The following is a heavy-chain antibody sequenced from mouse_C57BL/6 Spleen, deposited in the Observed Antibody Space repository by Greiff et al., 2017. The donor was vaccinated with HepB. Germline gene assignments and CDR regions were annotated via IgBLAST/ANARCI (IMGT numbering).Heavy chain of an antibody. J-gene: IGHJ3*01. CDR2: INPNNGGT. CDR1: GYTFTDYY. Sequence: VQLQQSGPELVKPGASVKISCKASGYTFTDYYMNWVKQSHGKSLEWIGDINPNNGGTSYNQKFKGKATLTVDTSSSTAYMELRSLPSEDSAVYYCARGGKGVYWFAYWGQGTLVTVSA. V-gene: IGHV1-26*01. CDR3: ARGGKGVYWFAY.